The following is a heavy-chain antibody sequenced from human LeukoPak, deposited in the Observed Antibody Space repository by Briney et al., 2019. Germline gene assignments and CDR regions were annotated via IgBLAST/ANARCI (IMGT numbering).Heavy chain of an antibody. CDR2: IYTSGST. V-gene: IGHV4-61*02. CDR3: ARDWGSVEYSYGFAVDY. CDR1: GDSISSGSYF. J-gene: IGHJ4*02. D-gene: IGHD5-18*01. Sequence: SETLSLTCTVSGDSISSGSYFWSWIRQPAGKGLEWIGRIYTSGSTNYNPSLKSRVTISLDTSKNQFSLKLSSVTAADTAVYYCARDWGSVEYSYGFAVDYWGQGTLVTVSS.